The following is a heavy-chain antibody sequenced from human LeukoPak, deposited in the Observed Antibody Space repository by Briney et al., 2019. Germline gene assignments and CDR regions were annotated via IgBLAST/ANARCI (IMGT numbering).Heavy chain of an antibody. CDR3: VRQALGGIPWYFDL. D-gene: IGHD7-27*01. V-gene: IGHV4-39*01. Sequence: KPSETLSLTCTVSGDSISSSDYYWGGSRQPPGEGLEWIGCIYYSGSTYYTPSLKSRVTISVDTSKTQFSLKLSSVTAADTAVYYCVRQALGGIPWYFDLWGRGTLVTVSS. CDR2: IYYSGST. CDR1: GDSISSSDYY. J-gene: IGHJ2*01.